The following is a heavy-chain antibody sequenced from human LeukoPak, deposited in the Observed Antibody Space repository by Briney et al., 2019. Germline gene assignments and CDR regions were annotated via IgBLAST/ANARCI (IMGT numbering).Heavy chain of an antibody. CDR1: GYTFTVYY. Sequence: ASVKVSCTASGYTFTVYYIHWVRQAPGQGPEWMGWINPKNGDTNYAQKFQTRVTMTRDTSISTAYMELRRLRSDDTAVFYCARIAGHTLVRARDSWFDPWGQGTLVTVSP. J-gene: IGHJ5*02. CDR2: INPKNGDT. CDR3: ARIAGHTLVRARDSWFDP. D-gene: IGHD3-10*01. V-gene: IGHV1-2*02.